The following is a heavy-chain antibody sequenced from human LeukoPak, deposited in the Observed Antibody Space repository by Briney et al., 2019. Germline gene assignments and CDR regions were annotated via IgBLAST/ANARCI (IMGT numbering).Heavy chain of an antibody. CDR2: IYPGDSDT. V-gene: IGHV5-51*01. Sequence: GESLKISCKGSGSSFIRDWIGWVRQMPGKGLEWMGIIYPGDSDTRYSPSFQGQVTISVDRSISTAYLQWSSLKASDTAMYYCSRLSSTRSPFDSWGQGTLVTVSS. J-gene: IGHJ4*02. CDR1: GSSFIRDW. CDR3: SRLSSTRSPFDS. D-gene: IGHD2-2*01.